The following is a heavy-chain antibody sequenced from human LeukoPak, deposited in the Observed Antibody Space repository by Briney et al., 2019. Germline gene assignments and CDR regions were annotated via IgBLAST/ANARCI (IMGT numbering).Heavy chain of an antibody. CDR3: AREGRYYGSGSYRGNGY. CDR2: INHSGST. J-gene: IGHJ4*02. D-gene: IGHD3-10*01. CDR1: GGSFSGYY. V-gene: IGHV4-34*01. Sequence: SETLSLTCAVYGGSFSGYYWSWIRQPPGKGLEWIGEINHSGSTNYNPSLKSRVTLSVDASKNQFSLKLSSVTAADTAVYYCAREGRYYGSGSYRGNGYWGQGTLVTVSS.